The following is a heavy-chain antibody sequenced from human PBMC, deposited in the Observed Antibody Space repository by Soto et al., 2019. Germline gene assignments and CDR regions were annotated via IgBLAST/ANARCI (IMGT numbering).Heavy chain of an antibody. CDR2: ISGSDGKT. CDR3: ARWSYLDY. J-gene: IGHJ4*02. D-gene: IGHD3-3*01. Sequence: GGSLRLSCAASGFSFGSYALSWVRQAPGKGLEWVSTISGSDGKTFYADSVKGRFSISRDTSQSTLYLQVNSLRADDTAMYYCARWSYLDYWDQGTRVTVSS. V-gene: IGHV3-23*01. CDR1: GFSFGSYA.